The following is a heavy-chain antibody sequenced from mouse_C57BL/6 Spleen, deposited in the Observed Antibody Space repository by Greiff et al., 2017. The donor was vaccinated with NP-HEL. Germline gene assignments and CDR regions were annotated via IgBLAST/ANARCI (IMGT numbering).Heavy chain of an antibody. CDR3: ARSAYYSTYYYAMDY. V-gene: IGHV1-80*01. D-gene: IGHD2-5*01. CDR2: IYPGDGDT. CDR1: GYAFSSSW. J-gene: IGHJ4*01. Sequence: VKLVESGPELVKPGASVKISCKASGYAFSSSWMNWVKQRPGKGLEWIGRIYPGDGDTNYNGKFKGKATLTADKSSSTAYMQLSSLTSEDSAVYFCARSAYYSTYYYAMDYWGQGTSVTVSS.